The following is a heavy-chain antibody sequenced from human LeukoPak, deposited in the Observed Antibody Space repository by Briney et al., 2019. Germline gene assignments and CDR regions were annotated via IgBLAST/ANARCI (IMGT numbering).Heavy chain of an antibody. V-gene: IGHV4-31*03. Sequence: SETLSLTCTVSGGSISSGGYYWSWIRQHPGKGLEWIGCIYYSGSTYYNPSLKSRVTISVDTSKNQFSLKLSSVTAADTAVYYCARDLGEWLPPERNRYYYYGMDVWGQGTTVTVSS. CDR3: ARDLGEWLPPERNRYYYYGMDV. J-gene: IGHJ6*02. D-gene: IGHD3-3*01. CDR1: GGSISSGGYY. CDR2: IYYSGST.